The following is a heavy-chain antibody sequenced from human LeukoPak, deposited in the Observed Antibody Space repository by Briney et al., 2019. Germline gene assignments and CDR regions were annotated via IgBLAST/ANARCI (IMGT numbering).Heavy chain of an antibody. CDR1: GDSVSINSAA. J-gene: IGHJ5*02. D-gene: IGHD2-2*01. V-gene: IGHV6-1*01. CDR3: ARRLTQYDCFDP. CDR2: TYYRSTWYN. Sequence: SQTLSLTCAISGDSVSINSAAWNWIRQSPSRGLEWLGRTYYRSTWYNGYAVSVRGRITVNPDTSKNQFSLHLNSVTPEDTAVYYCARRLTQYDCFDPWGQGILVTVSS.